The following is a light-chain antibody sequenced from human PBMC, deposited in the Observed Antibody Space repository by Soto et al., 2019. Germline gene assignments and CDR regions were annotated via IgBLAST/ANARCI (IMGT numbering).Light chain of an antibody. CDR3: SSYTSSSSYV. CDR1: SSDVGGYNY. CDR2: DVT. Sequence: QSVLTQPASVSGSPGQSITISCTGTSSDVGGYNYVSWYQHRPGKAPKLMIYDVTNRPSGVSDRFSGSKSGNTASLTISGLQAEDEADYYCSSYTSSSSYVFGIGIKLTVL. J-gene: IGLJ1*01. V-gene: IGLV2-14*03.